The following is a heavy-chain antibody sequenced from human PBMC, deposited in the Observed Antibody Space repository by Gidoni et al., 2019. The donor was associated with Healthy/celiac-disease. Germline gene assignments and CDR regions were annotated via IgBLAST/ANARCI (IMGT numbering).Heavy chain of an antibody. J-gene: IGHJ6*04. CDR2: INPNSGGT. CDR1: GYTFTGYY. CDR3: ARDGTTTVTTYYGMDV. V-gene: IGHV1-2*02. D-gene: IGHD4-4*01. Sequence: QVQLVQSGAEVTKPGASVKVSCKASGYTFTGYYMHWVRQAPGQGLEWMGWINPNSGGTNYAQKFQGRVTMTRDTSISTDYMELSRLRSDDTAVYYCARDGTTTVTTYYGMDVWGKGTTVTVSS.